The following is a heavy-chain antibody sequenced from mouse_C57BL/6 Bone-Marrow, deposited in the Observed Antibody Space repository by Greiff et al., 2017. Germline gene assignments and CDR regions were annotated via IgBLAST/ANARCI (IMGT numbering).Heavy chain of an antibody. V-gene: IGHV1-81*01. D-gene: IGHD1-2*01. CDR1: GYTFTSYG. CDR3: ARRLRRWYYFDY. CDR2: IYPRSGNT. J-gene: IGHJ2*01. Sequence: QVQLQKSGAELARPGASVKLSCKASGYTFTSYGISWVKQRTGQGLEWIGEIYPRSGNTYYNEKFKGKATLTADKSSSTAYMELRSLTSEDSAVYFCARRLRRWYYFDYWGQGTTLTVSS.